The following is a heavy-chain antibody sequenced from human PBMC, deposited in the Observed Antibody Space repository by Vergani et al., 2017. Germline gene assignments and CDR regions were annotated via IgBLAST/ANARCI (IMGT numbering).Heavy chain of an antibody. D-gene: IGHD2-2*01. J-gene: IGHJ3*01. CDR2: IIPIFGSA. CDR1: GDTFNNYA. V-gene: IGHV1-69*01. CDR3: ASLGGNQLPR. Sequence: QVLLVQSGAEVKKPGSSVKVSCKASGDTFNNYAISWVRQAPGQGLEWMGGIIPIFGSADYAQQFQGRVTITADESTSTAYMEVSSLTAEDTAVYYCASLGGNQLPRWGQGTNITVSS.